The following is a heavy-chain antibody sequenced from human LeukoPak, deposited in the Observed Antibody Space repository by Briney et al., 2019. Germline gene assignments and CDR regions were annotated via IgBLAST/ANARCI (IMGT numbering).Heavy chain of an antibody. CDR3: ARAGGVSIYSMDV. CDR1: GGSISSYS. D-gene: IGHD2-8*02. CDR2: IYYSGST. Sequence: SETLSLTCTVSGGSISSYSWSWIRQPPGKGLEWIGYIYYSGSTNYNPSLKSRVTISVDTSKNQFSLKLSSVTAADTAVYYCARAGGVSIYSMDVWGQGTTVTVSS. V-gene: IGHV4-59*01. J-gene: IGHJ6*02.